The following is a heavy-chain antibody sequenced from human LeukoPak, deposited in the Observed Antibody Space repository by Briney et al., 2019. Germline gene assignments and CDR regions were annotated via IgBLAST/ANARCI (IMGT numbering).Heavy chain of an antibody. CDR3: ARRLAAYDSSGYTAFDI. Sequence: ASVKVSCKASGYTFTGYYMHWVRQAPGQGLEWMGWINPNSGGTNYAQKFQGRVTMTRDTSISTAYMELSRLRSDDTAVYYCARRLAAYDSSGYTAFDIWGQGTMVTVSS. V-gene: IGHV1-2*02. D-gene: IGHD3-22*01. J-gene: IGHJ3*02. CDR2: INPNSGGT. CDR1: GYTFTGYY.